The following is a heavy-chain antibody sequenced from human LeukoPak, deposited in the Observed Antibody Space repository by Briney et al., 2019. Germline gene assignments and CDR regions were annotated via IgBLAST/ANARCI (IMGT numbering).Heavy chain of an antibody. V-gene: IGHV4-34*01. Sequence: SETLSLTCAVYGGSFSGYYWSWIRQPPGKGLEWIGDINHSGSTNYNPSLKSRVTISVDTSKNQFSLKLSSVTAADTAVYYCARAPINYDYIWGSYRQPTYFDYWGQGTLVTVSS. CDR3: ARAPINYDYIWGSYRQPTYFDY. J-gene: IGHJ4*02. CDR1: GGSFSGYY. D-gene: IGHD3-16*02. CDR2: INHSGST.